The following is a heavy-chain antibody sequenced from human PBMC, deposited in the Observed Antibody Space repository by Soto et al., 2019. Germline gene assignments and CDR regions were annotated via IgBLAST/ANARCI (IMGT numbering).Heavy chain of an antibody. J-gene: IGHJ3*02. D-gene: IGHD3-16*02. V-gene: IGHV4-61*01. CDR2: IYYSGST. CDR3: ARERGVLSEAFDI. CDR1: GGSVSSGSYY. Sequence: PSETLSLTCTVSGGSVSSGSYYWSWIRQPPGKGLEWIGYIYYSGSTNYNPSLKSRVTISVDTSKNQFSLKLSSVTAADTAVYYCARERGVLSEAFDIWGRGTMVTVS.